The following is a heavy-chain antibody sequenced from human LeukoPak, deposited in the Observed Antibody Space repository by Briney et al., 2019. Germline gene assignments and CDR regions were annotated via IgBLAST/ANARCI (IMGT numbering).Heavy chain of an antibody. D-gene: IGHD2-15*01. CDR1: GYTFTGYY. CDR3: ARAEGVASDY. V-gene: IGHV1-8*03. Sequence: ASVNVSCKASGYTFTGYYMHWVRQAPGQGLEWMGWMNPNSGNTGYAQKFQGRVTITRNTSISTAYMELSSLRSEDTAVYYCARAEGVASDYWGQGTLVTVSS. J-gene: IGHJ4*02. CDR2: MNPNSGNT.